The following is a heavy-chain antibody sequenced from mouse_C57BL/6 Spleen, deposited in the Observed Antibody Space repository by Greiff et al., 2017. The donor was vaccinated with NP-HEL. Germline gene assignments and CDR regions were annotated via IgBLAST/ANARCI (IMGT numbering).Heavy chain of an antibody. CDR3: ARLGRRAY. D-gene: IGHD4-1*01. Sequence: VQLQQSGPELVKPGASVKISCKASGYSFTGYYMNWVKQSPEKSLEWIGEINPSTGGTTYNQKFKAKATLTVDKSSSTAYMQLKSLTSEDSAVYYCARLGRRAYWGQGTLVTVSA. J-gene: IGHJ3*01. CDR1: GYSFTGYY. CDR2: INPSTGGT. V-gene: IGHV1-42*01.